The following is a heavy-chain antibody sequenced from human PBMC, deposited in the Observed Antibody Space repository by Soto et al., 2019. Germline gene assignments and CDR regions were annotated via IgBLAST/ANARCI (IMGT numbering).Heavy chain of an antibody. D-gene: IGHD4-17*01. CDR1: GGSISGYY. Sequence: QVQLQQWGAGLLEPAETLSLTCAVYGGSISGYYWSWIRQPPEKGLEWIGEINHSGSTNYNPSLKSRVTIYVDTSKNQFSLKLSSATAADTAVYYCAGCCYGGHSGAFDIWGQETMVIVSS. CDR3: AGCCYGGHSGAFDI. J-gene: IGHJ3*02. V-gene: IGHV4-34*01. CDR2: INHSGST.